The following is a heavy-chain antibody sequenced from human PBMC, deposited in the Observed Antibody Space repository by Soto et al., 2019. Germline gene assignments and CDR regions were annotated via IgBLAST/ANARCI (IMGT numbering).Heavy chain of an antibody. CDR1: GYPFTSYG. D-gene: IGHD4-17*01. J-gene: IGHJ4*02. Sequence: ASVKVSCKASGYPFTSYGISWVRQAPGQGLEWLGWISAYNGNTNYAKKLQGRGTMTTDTSTSTAYMELRSLGADETAGYYCARLPWLGGWTTVNTFDYWGQGTLVTVSS. V-gene: IGHV1-18*01. CDR2: ISAYNGNT. CDR3: ARLPWLGGWTTVNTFDY.